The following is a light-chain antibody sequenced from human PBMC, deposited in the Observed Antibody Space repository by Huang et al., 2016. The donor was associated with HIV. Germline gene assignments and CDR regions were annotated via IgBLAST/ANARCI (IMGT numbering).Light chain of an antibody. V-gene: IGKV3-15*01. Sequence: EIVMTQSPATLSVSPGQRVTLSCRANRSVSTNLAWYQQSQCQAPRLLIYGSSTMAPGIPARFSGSGSGTDFSLTISSLQSEDFALYYCHQYNNWLLSFGGGTRV. CDR3: HQYNNWLLS. J-gene: IGKJ4*01. CDR2: GSS. CDR1: RSVSTN.